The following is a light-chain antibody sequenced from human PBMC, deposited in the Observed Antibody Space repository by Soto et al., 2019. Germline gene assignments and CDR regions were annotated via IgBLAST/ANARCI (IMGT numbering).Light chain of an antibody. CDR2: GAS. CDR1: QSVSSSY. V-gene: IGKV3-20*01. J-gene: IGKJ2*01. Sequence: EIVLTQSPGTLSLSPGERATLSCRASQSVSSSYLAWYQQKPGQAPRLLIYGASSRATGIPDRFSGSGSGTDFTLTISRLEPEDFAVSYCQQYGSSPYTFGQATKLEIK. CDR3: QQYGSSPYT.